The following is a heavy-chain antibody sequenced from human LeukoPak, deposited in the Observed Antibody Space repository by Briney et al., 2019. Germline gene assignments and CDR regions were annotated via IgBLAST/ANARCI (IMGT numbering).Heavy chain of an antibody. CDR1: GFAFSSYS. D-gene: IGHD4/OR15-4a*01. V-gene: IGHV3-23*01. J-gene: IGHJ4*02. CDR2: ITGIGGGT. Sequence: GGSLRLSCAASGFAFSSYSMNWVRQAPGKGLEWVSSITGIGGGTYYADSVKGRFTISRDNSQNTLYLQMNGLRADDAAVYYCARDHENGPNIGFDHWGQGTLVTVSS. CDR3: ARDHENGPNIGFDH.